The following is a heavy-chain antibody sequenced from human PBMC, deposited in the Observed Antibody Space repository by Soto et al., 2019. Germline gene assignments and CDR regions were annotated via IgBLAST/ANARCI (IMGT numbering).Heavy chain of an antibody. CDR1: GFTFGDYA. J-gene: IGHJ4*02. Sequence: GGSLRLSCTASGFTFGDYAMSWFRQAPGKGLEWVGFIRSKAYGGTTEYAASVKGRFTISRDDSKSIAYLQMNSLKTEDTAVYYCTREGVPGKGLRPYYFNYWGQGTLVTVSS. V-gene: IGHV3-49*03. CDR3: TREGVPGKGLRPYYFNY. D-gene: IGHD4-17*01. CDR2: IRSKAYGGTT.